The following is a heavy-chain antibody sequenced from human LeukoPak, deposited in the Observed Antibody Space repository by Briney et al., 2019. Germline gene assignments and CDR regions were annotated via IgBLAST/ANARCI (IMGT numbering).Heavy chain of an antibody. CDR3: ARNYGDNNFDY. J-gene: IGHJ4*02. D-gene: IGHD4-17*01. CDR2: IYHSGST. V-gene: IGHV4-4*02. CDR1: GGSISGTNW. Sequence: SETLSLTWAVSGGSISGTNWWSWVRQPPGKGLEWIGEIYHSGSTNYNPSLKSRVTISVDKSKNQFSLKLTSVTAADTAVYYCARNYGDNNFDYWGQGTLVTVSS.